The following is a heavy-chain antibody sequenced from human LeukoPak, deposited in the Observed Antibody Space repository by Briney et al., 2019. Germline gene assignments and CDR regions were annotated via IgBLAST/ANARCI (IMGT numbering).Heavy chain of an antibody. CDR3: ARDYSRIMITFGGVIVMGY. J-gene: IGHJ4*02. D-gene: IGHD3-16*02. CDR2: MNPNSGGT. Sequence: ASVKVSCKASGYTFTSYDINWVRQATGQGLEWMGWMNPNSGGTNYAQKFQGRVTMTRDTSISTAYMELSRLRSDDTAVYYCARDYSRIMITFGGVIVMGYWGQGTLVTVSS. V-gene: IGHV1-2*02. CDR1: GYTFTSYD.